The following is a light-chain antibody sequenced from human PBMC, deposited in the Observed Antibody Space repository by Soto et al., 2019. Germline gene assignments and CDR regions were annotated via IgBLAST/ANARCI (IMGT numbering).Light chain of an antibody. V-gene: IGLV2-14*03. CDR3: TSWTTSTTMI. Sequence: QSALTQPASVSGSPGQSITISCTGTISGIGAYNYVSWYQQHPGKAPKLMIYDVNIRPSGVSNRFSGSKSGNTASLTISGLQADDEADYYCTSWTTSTTMIFGGGTKLTVL. J-gene: IGLJ2*01. CDR1: ISGIGAYNY. CDR2: DVN.